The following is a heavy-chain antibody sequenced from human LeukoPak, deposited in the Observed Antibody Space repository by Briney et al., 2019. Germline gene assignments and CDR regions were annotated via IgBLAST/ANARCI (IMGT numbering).Heavy chain of an antibody. D-gene: IGHD5-24*01. V-gene: IGHV3-30*18. Sequence: GRSLRLSCAASGFTFSTYGMHWVRQAPGKGLEWVAVISYDGSNKYYADSVKGRFTISRDNSDNTLYLQMNSLTAEDTAVYYCAKGYLSRDGYDYWGQGTLVTVSS. CDR1: GFTFSTYG. J-gene: IGHJ4*02. CDR2: ISYDGSNK. CDR3: AKGYLSRDGYDY.